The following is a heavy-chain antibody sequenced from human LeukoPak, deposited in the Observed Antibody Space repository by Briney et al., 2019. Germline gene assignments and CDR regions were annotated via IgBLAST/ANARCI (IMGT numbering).Heavy chain of an antibody. V-gene: IGHV4-39*07. D-gene: IGHD6-6*01. J-gene: IGHJ6*03. CDR1: GGSISSSSYY. CDR3: ARYSSSDYYYYYYMDV. CDR2: IYHSGST. Sequence: SETLSLTCTVSGGSISSSSYYWGWIRQPPGKGLEWIGSIYHSGSTYYNPSLKSRVTISVDTSKNQFSLKLSSVTAADTAVYYCARYSSSDYYYYYYMDVWGKGTTVTVSS.